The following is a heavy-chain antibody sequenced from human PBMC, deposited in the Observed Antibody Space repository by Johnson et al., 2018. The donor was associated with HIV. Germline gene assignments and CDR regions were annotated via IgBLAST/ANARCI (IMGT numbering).Heavy chain of an antibody. V-gene: IGHV3-48*01. Sequence: EVQLVESGGGLVQPGGSLRLSCAASGFTFSSYSMNWVRQAPGKGLEWVSYISSSSSTIYYPDSVKGRFTISRDNAKNSLYLQMNSLRAEDTAVYYCARVGQLARTHAFDIWGQGTMVTVSS. CDR2: ISSSSSTI. J-gene: IGHJ3*02. D-gene: IGHD6-13*01. CDR1: GFTFSSYS. CDR3: ARVGQLARTHAFDI.